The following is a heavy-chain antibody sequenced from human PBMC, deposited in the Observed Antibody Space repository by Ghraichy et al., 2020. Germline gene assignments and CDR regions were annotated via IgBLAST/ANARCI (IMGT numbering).Heavy chain of an antibody. CDR3: AKEGVEFLGPHHPFDP. D-gene: IGHD1-14*01. Sequence: GGSLRLSCTASGFGFGDYAMNWVRQAPGKGPEWISGITSSGRLTYYADSVRGRFTISRDNANNTVTLQMHSLRVEDTATYFCAKEGVEFLGPHHPFDPWGQGTLVTVSS. CDR1: GFGFGDYA. CDR2: ITSSGRLT. V-gene: IGHV3-23*01. J-gene: IGHJ5*02.